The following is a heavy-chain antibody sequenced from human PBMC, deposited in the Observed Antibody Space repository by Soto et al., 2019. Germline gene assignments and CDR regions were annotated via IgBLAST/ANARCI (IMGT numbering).Heavy chain of an antibody. V-gene: IGHV1-2*02. CDR1: GYTFTDYY. CDR2: INPDSGGT. Sequence: ASVKVSCKASGYTFTDYYMHWVRQAPGQGLEWMGWINPDSGGTNYAQKFQGRVTMTRDTSISTGYLQLSRLRSDDTAVYYCATLYYDVDNPEAFDIWGQGTTVTVSS. D-gene: IGHD3-10*02. CDR3: ATLYYDVDNPEAFDI. J-gene: IGHJ3*02.